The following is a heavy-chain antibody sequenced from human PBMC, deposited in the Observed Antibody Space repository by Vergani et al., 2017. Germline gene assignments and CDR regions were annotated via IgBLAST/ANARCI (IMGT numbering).Heavy chain of an antibody. CDR3: ARDISFLRPLGGIDV. CDR2: IYYSGST. Sequence: QVQLQESGPGLVKPSETLSLTCTVSGGSISSYYWSWIRQPPVKGLEWIGYIYYSGSTNYNPSLKSLVTIAVDTSKNQFSLKLSSVTAADTAVYYCARDISFLRPLGGIDVWGQGTTVTFSS. J-gene: IGHJ6*02. V-gene: IGHV4-59*01. D-gene: IGHD2/OR15-2a*01. CDR1: GGSISSYY.